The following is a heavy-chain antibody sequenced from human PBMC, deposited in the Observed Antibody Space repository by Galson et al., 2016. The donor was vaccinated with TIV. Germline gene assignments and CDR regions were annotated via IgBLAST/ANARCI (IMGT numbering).Heavy chain of an antibody. CDR2: INWNSGSV. D-gene: IGHD3-3*01. J-gene: IGHJ3*01. Sequence: SLRLSCAASGFSFGDYAMHWVRQAPGKGLEWVLGINWNSGSVDFADSVKGRFTISRDNAKNSLYLQMNSLRGEDTALYYCAKAKSIFGVVPHRAFDVWGQGTTVTVSS. CDR3: AKAKSIFGVVPHRAFDV. CDR1: GFSFGDYA. V-gene: IGHV3-9*01.